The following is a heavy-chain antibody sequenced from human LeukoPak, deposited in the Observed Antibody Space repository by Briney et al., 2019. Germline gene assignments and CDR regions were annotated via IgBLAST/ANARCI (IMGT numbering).Heavy chain of an antibody. CDR1: GFTFSSYG. Sequence: SGGSLRLSCATSGFTFSSYGMSWVRQAPGKGLEWISAISAGGDSTYFADSVRGRFTISKDESKTTLFLQMNSLRAEDTAIYYCAAPPRAGARPPYDYWGHGAQVTVSS. D-gene: IGHD6-6*01. CDR3: AAPPRAGARPPYDY. J-gene: IGHJ4*01. V-gene: IGHV3-23*01. CDR2: ISAGGDST.